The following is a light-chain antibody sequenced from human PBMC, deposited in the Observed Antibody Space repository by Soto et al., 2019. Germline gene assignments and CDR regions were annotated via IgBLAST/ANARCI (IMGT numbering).Light chain of an antibody. Sequence: DIQLTQSPSSRSASVGDRVPLTYRASQGISTYLNWYQQKPGKAPRLLIYAASHLQTGVPSRFRGTGSATHFTLTISSLQPEDFATYYCQQSYRAVTFGQGTRLEIK. V-gene: IGKV1-39*01. CDR3: QQSYRAVT. CDR1: QGISTY. J-gene: IGKJ5*01. CDR2: AAS.